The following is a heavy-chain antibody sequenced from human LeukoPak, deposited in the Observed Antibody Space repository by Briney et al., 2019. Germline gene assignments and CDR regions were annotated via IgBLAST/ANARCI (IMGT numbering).Heavy chain of an antibody. CDR1: GFTFSSYS. J-gene: IGHJ1*01. D-gene: IGHD3-22*01. Sequence: PGGSLRLSCAASGFTFSSYSMNWVRQAPGKGLEWVSSISSSSSYIYYADSVKGRFTISRDNAKNSLYLQMNSLRAEDTAVYYCARDISYYDSSGPPEHWGQGTLVTVSS. CDR2: ISSSSSYI. CDR3: ARDISYYDSSGPPEH. V-gene: IGHV3-21*01.